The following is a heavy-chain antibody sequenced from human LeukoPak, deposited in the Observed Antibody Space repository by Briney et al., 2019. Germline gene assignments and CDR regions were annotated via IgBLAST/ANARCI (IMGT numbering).Heavy chain of an antibody. CDR3: ARGNDGDYAYLDY. CDR1: GFTFSSFW. CDR2: IKQDGSEK. V-gene: IGHV3-7*01. J-gene: IGHJ4*02. Sequence: TGGSLRLSCAASGFTFSSFWMSWVHQAPGKGLEWVAHIKQDGSEKYYVDSVKGRFTISRDNAKNSAYLQMNSLRGEDTAFYYCARGNDGDYAYLDYWGQGTLVTVSS. D-gene: IGHD4-17*01.